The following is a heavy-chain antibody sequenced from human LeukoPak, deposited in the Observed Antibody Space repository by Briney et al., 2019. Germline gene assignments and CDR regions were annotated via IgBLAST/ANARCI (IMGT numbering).Heavy chain of an antibody. V-gene: IGHV3-30*03. CDR2: ISHEGSEK. CDR3: ATDRGWFFDN. CDR1: GCTFSSSG. D-gene: IGHD2-15*01. Sequence: GGSLRLSCAASGCTFSSSGMHWVRQAPGTGLEWVAFISHEGSEKYFADSVKGRFTISRDNSKNTLYLQMNSLRDEDTAVYYCATDRGWFFDNWGQGTLVTVAS. J-gene: IGHJ4*02.